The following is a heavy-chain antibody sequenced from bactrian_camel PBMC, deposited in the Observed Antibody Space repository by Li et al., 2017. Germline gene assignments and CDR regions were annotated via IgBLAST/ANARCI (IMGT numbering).Heavy chain of an antibody. J-gene: IGHJ4*01. CDR1: GYTYNRNS. CDR3: AADRRRHGPPSLRPGDYSV. D-gene: IGHD2*01. V-gene: IGHV3S53*01. Sequence: HVQLVESGGGSVQAGGSLRLSRAASGYTYNRNSMAWFRQAPGKEREGVASLASDGSSIYANSLKGRFSISKDNARNWLDLQMDSLEPGDTARYYCAADRRRHGPPSLRPGDYSVWGQGTQVTVS. CDR2: LASDGSS.